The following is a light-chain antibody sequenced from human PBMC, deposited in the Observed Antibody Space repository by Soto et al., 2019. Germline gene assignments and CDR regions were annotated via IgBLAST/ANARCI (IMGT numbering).Light chain of an antibody. J-gene: IGKJ1*01. CDR2: GAS. Sequence: EIVLTHSPGTLPLSPAERAPLSCRASPSVSSNDIAFYQQKPGQAPRHLIYGASSRAIGIPDRFRGRGSWTGFTLTIRRLEPENFSVYLCQQYCSSPWTFGQGTKVEIK. CDR1: PSVSSND. V-gene: IGKV3-20*01. CDR3: QQYCSSPWT.